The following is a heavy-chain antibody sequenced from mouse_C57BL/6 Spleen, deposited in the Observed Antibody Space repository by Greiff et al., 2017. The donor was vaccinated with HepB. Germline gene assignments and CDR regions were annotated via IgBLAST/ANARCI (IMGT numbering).Heavy chain of an antibody. CDR1: GFTFSDYG. CDR3: ARPPYYYGRSYGVDY. V-gene: IGHV5-17*01. J-gene: IGHJ4*01. Sequence: EVQLVESGGGLVKPGGSLKLSCAASGFTFSDYGMHWVRQAPEKGLEWVAYISSGSSTIYYADTVKGRFTISRDNAKNTLFLQMTSLRSEDTAMYYCARPPYYYGRSYGVDYWGQGTSVTVSS. D-gene: IGHD1-1*01. CDR2: ISSGSSTI.